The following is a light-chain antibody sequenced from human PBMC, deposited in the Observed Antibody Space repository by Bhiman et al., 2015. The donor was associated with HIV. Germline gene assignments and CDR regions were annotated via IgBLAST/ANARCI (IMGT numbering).Light chain of an antibody. V-gene: IGLV2-14*03. Sequence: QSPLTQPASVSGSPGQSITISCTGTSSDIGDYNYVSWYQQYPGKVPKLIIYDVSNRPSGVSSRFSGSKSGHTASLTISGLLADDEADYYCTSYTATDFYVFGSATKVTVV. J-gene: IGLJ1*01. CDR2: DVS. CDR1: SSDIGDYNY. CDR3: TSYTATDFYV.